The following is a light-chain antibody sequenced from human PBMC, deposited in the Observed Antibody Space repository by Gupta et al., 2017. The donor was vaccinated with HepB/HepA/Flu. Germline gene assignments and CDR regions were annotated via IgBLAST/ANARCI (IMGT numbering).Light chain of an antibody. CDR2: DAS. J-gene: IGKJ1*01. V-gene: IGKV3-11*01. CDR1: QSVSSY. CDR3: HQRTNWHRGT. Sequence: EIVLTQSPATLSLSPGERATLSCRASQSVSSYLAWYQQKPGQAPRLLIYDASNRATGIPARFRGSGSGTDFTLTISSLEPEDFAVYYSHQRTNWHRGTFGQGTKVEIK.